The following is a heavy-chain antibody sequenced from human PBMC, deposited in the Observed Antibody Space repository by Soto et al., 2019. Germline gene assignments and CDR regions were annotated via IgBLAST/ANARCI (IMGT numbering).Heavy chain of an antibody. D-gene: IGHD3-3*01. V-gene: IGHV3-30*03. J-gene: IGHJ6*02. CDR1: GITLSSYC. Sequence: QVQLVESGGGVVQPGRSLRLSCAASGITLSSYCMHWVRQAPGKGLEWVALISQDGSNKYYGDSARGRFTISRDNSKSTLFVQLNPMRAEETAVYYCATGVRPYYVFSALDVWGQGTTETVS. CDR3: ATGVRPYYVFSALDV. CDR2: ISQDGSNK.